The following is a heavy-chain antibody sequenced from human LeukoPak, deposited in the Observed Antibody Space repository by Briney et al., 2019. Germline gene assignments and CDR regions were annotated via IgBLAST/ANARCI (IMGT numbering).Heavy chain of an antibody. J-gene: IGHJ3*02. CDR3: AADPYYDILTGYSGTDAFDI. CDR2: ISSSSSTI. D-gene: IGHD3-9*01. V-gene: IGHV3-48*01. CDR1: GFTFSSYS. Sequence: GGSLRLSCAASGFTFSSYSMNWVRQAPGKGLEWVSYISSSSSTIYYADSVKGRFTISRDNAKNSLYLQMNSLRSEDTAVYYCAADPYYDILTGYSGTDAFDIWGQGTMVTVSS.